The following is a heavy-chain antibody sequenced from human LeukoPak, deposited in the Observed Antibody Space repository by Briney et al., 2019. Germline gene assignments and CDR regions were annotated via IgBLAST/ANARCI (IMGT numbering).Heavy chain of an antibody. V-gene: IGHV3-23*01. Sequence: GGSLRLSCAASGFTFSSYAMSWVRQAPGKGLEWVSAISGRGGSTYYADSVKGRFTISRDNSKNTLYLQMNSLRAEDTAVYYCAKDRYYYDSSGYYKHWGLGTLVTVSS. CDR1: GFTFSSYA. CDR3: AKDRYYYDSSGYYKH. CDR2: ISGRGGST. D-gene: IGHD3-22*01. J-gene: IGHJ1*01.